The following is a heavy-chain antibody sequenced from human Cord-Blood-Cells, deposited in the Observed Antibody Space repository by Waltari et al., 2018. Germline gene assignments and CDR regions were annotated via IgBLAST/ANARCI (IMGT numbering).Heavy chain of an antibody. CDR1: GFTFSSYS. V-gene: IGHV3-21*01. CDR2: ISSSSSYI. Sequence: VQLVESGGGLVKPGGSLGLSCAASGFTFSSYSMNWVRQAPGKGLEWVSSISSSSSYIYYADSVKGRFTISRDNAKNSLYLQMNSLRAEDTAVYYCARAFWGSWYYFDYWGQGTLVTVSS. J-gene: IGHJ4*02. D-gene: IGHD6-13*01. CDR3: ARAFWGSWYYFDY.